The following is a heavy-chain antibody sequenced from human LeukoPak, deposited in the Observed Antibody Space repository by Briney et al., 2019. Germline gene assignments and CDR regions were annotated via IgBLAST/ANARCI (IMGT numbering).Heavy chain of an antibody. Sequence: SGSLRLFCVASGFTFREYYMGWIRQAPGKGLEWISYISGSGFTTYYADSVKGRFTISRDNAKNSLYLQMSSLRPEDTGIYYCARDAPSKTMVRRFDYWGQGTLATVSS. CDR3: ARDAPSKTMVRRFDY. D-gene: IGHD3-10*01. CDR1: GFTFREYY. CDR2: ISGSGFTT. V-gene: IGHV3-11*01. J-gene: IGHJ4*02.